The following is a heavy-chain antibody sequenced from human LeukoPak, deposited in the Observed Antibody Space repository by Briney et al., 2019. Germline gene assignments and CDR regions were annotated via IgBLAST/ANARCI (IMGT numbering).Heavy chain of an antibody. D-gene: IGHD6-13*01. J-gene: IGHJ4*02. CDR3: AIEGIAVAAPFDY. Sequence: ASVKVSCKASGYTFTSYAMHWVRQAPGQRLEWMGWINAGNGNTKYSQKFQGRVTITRDTSASTAYMELSSLRSEDTAVYYCAIEGIAVAAPFDYWGQGTLVTVSS. CDR2: INAGNGNT. V-gene: IGHV1-3*01. CDR1: GYTFTSYA.